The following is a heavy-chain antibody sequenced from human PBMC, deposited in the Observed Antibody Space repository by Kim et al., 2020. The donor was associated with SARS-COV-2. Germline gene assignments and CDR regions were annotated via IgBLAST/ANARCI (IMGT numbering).Heavy chain of an antibody. CDR1: GGSISNSSYY. CDR2: IYYSAST. D-gene: IGHD4-17*01. V-gene: IGHV4-39*01. CDR3: ATSTTVTTKSQVWFDP. Sequence: SETLSLTCTISGGSISNSSYYWCWIRQPPGKGLEWIGSIYYSASTYYNPSLKSRLTISVDTSKNQFSLTLSSVTAADTAVYYCATSTTVTTKSQVWFDPWGQGTLVTVSS. J-gene: IGHJ5*02.